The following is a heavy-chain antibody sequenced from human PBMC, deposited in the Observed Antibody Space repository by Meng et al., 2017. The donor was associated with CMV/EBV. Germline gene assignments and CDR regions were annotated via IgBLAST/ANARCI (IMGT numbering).Heavy chain of an antibody. CDR3: ARGGIAAAGLH. CDR1: GGSISSSSYY. J-gene: IGHJ4*02. V-gene: IGHV4-39*07. Sequence: LRLQESCPRLVRPSETLSLTCTVSGGSISSSSYYWGWIRQPPGKGLEWIGSIYYSGSTYYNPSLKSRVTISVDTSKNQFSLKLSSVTAADTAVYYCARGGIAAAGLHWGQGTLVTVSS. D-gene: IGHD6-13*01. CDR2: IYYSGST.